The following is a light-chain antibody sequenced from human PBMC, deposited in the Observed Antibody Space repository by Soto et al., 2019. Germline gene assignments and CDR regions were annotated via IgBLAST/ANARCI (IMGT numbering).Light chain of an antibody. CDR1: QSVSSN. CDR2: SAS. CDR3: QQYNNWPLT. Sequence: EIVMTQSPASLSVSPGERATLSCRASQSVSSNLAWYQQKRGQAPRFLIYSASTRATGIPARFSGSGSGTEFTHTISSLQSEDFAVYYCQQYNNWPLTFGQGTKVEIK. V-gene: IGKV3-15*01. J-gene: IGKJ1*01.